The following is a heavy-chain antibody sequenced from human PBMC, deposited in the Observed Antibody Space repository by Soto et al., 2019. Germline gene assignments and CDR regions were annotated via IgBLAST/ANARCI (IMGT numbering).Heavy chain of an antibody. J-gene: IGHJ5*02. V-gene: IGHV3-30*18. CDR1: GFTFSSYG. Sequence: QVQLVESGGGVVQPGRSLRLSCAASGFTFSSYGMHWVRQAPGKGLEWVAVISYDGSDKYYADSVTGGFTISRDNSKNALYLQMNSLRAEDTAVYYCAKGRVPAAREYNWFDPWGQGTLVTVSS. CDR3: AKGRVPAAREYNWFDP. CDR2: ISYDGSDK. D-gene: IGHD2-2*01.